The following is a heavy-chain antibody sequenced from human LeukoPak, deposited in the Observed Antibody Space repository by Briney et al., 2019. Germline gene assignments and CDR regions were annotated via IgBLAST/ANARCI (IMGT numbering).Heavy chain of an antibody. CDR1: GFTFTTYG. CDR2: ITTTGDTT. CDR3: AKAGLVRGGALDS. D-gene: IGHD4/OR15-4a*01. J-gene: IGHJ4*02. V-gene: IGHV3-23*01. Sequence: GGSLRLSCAASGFTFTTYGMSWVRQAPGKGLEWVSFITTTGDTTYSADSVKGRFTISRDNSKNTLYLQMNSLRVEDTAVYYCAKAGLVRGGALDSWGQGTLVTVSS.